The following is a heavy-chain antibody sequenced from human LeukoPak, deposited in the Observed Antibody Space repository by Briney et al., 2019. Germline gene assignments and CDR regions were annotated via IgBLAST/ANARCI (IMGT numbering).Heavy chain of an antibody. J-gene: IGHJ3*02. Sequence: PGGSLRLSCAASGFTFSSQWMSWVRQAPGKGLEWVANVNQGGTEKYYVDSVKGRFTISRDNAENSLYLQMNSLRAEDTAVYYCARVRWLQPDAFDIWGQGTMVTVSS. CDR3: ARVRWLQPDAFDI. D-gene: IGHD5-24*01. CDR1: GFTFSSQW. V-gene: IGHV3-7*01. CDR2: VNQGGTEK.